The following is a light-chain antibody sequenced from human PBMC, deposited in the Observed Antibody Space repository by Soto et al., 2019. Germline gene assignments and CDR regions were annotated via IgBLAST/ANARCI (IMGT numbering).Light chain of an antibody. CDR3: SSYTSSSTV. V-gene: IGLV2-14*01. J-gene: IGLJ2*01. CDR2: EVS. CDR1: SSDVGGYNY. Sequence: QSVLTHPASVSGSPGQSITISCTGTSSDVGGYNYGSCYQHHPGKAPQLMIYEVSNRPSGVSNRFSGAKSGNTASLTISGLQAEDEADYYCSSYTSSSTVFGGGTKVPVL.